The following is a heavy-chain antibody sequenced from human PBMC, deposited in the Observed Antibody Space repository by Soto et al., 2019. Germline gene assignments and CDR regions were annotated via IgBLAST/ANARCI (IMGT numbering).Heavy chain of an antibody. V-gene: IGHV4-39*01. Sequence: SETLSLTCTVSGGSISSSSYYWGWIRQPPGKGLEWIGSIYYSGSTYYNPSLKSRVTISVDTSKNQFSLKLSSVTAADTAVYYCARQPITYYYDSSGYLDAFDIWGQGTMVTVSS. CDR3: ARQPITYYYDSSGYLDAFDI. J-gene: IGHJ3*02. D-gene: IGHD3-22*01. CDR1: GGSISSSSYY. CDR2: IYYSGST.